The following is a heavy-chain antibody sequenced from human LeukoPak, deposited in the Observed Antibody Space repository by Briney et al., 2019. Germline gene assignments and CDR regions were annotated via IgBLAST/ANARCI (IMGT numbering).Heavy chain of an antibody. CDR3: TRVVLMVYAKAFDI. Sequence: QAGGSLRLSCAASGFTVSSNYMSWVRQAPGKGLEWVSVIYSGGSTYYADSVKGRFTVSRDNSKDTLYLQMNSLRAEDTAVYYCTRVVLMVYAKAFDIWGQGTMVTVSS. V-gene: IGHV3-66*02. J-gene: IGHJ3*02. CDR1: GFTVSSNY. D-gene: IGHD2-8*01. CDR2: IYSGGST.